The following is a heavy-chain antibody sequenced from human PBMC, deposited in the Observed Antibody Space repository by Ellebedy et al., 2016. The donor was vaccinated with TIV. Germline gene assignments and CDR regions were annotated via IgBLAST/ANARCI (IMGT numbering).Heavy chain of an antibody. Sequence: SETLSLXXTVPGDSISTYYWSWIRQAPGKGLEWIGYIYYSGNSNYNPSLKSRATISIDTSKNQFSLRLTSVTAADTAVYFCARDSGSYYRFDKWGQGTLVTVSS. J-gene: IGHJ4*02. CDR3: ARDSGSYYRFDK. CDR2: IYYSGNS. CDR1: GDSISTYY. V-gene: IGHV4-59*01. D-gene: IGHD3-10*01.